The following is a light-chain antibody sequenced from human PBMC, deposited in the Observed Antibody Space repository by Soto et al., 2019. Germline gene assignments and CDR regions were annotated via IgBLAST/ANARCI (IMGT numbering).Light chain of an antibody. V-gene: IGLV2-14*01. CDR1: SSDVGGYNY. Sequence: QSALTQPASVSGSTGHSITISCTGTSSDVGGYNYVSWYQQHPGKAPKLMIYEVSNRPSGVSNRFSGSKSGNTASLTISGLQAEDEADYYCSSYTSSSTRVFGGGTKLTVL. CDR2: EVS. CDR3: SSYTSSSTRV. J-gene: IGLJ3*02.